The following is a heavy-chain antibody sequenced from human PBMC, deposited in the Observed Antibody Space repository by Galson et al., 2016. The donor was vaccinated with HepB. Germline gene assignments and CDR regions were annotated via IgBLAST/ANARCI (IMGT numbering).Heavy chain of an antibody. CDR2: IYSSGST. V-gene: IGHV4-31*02. D-gene: IGHD2/OR15-2a*01. Sequence: GLEWIGYIYSSGSTSYNPSLKSRVTISVDTSKNQFSLKLSSVSAADTALYYCARQYWGGPSDYWGQGILVTVSS. CDR3: ARQYWGGPSDY. J-gene: IGHJ4*02.